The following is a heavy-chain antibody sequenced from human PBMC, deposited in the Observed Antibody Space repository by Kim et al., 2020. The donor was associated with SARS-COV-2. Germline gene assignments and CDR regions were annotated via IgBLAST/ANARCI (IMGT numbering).Heavy chain of an antibody. CDR3: AKDRSSGYSDY. CDR2: ISYDGKNK. Sequence: GGSLRLSCETSGYSFSNWGMHWVRQAPGRGLEWLAVISYDGKNKYYADSVRGRFTISRDNSKNTLYLQMDSLRAEDTAVYYCAKDRSSGYSDYWGQGTLV. V-gene: IGHV3-30*18. CDR1: GYSFSNWG. D-gene: IGHD3-22*01. J-gene: IGHJ4*02.